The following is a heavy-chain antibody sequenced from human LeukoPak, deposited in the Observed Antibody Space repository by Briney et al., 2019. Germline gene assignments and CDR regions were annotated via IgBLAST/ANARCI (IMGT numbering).Heavy chain of an antibody. CDR1: GGSISSYY. V-gene: IGHV4-59*01. J-gene: IGHJ5*02. Sequence: SETLSLTCTVSGGSISSYYWSWIRQPPGKGLEWIGYIYYSGSTNYNPSLKSRVTISVDTPKNQFSLKLSSVTAADTAVYYCARYCSSTSCPAYWFDPWGQGTLVTVSS. CDR3: ARYCSSTSCPAYWFDP. CDR2: IYYSGST. D-gene: IGHD2-2*01.